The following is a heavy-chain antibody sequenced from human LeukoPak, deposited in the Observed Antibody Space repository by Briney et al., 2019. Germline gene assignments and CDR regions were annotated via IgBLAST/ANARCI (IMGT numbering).Heavy chain of an antibody. CDR1: GDSINTYY. J-gene: IGHJ5*02. D-gene: IGHD4-11*01. CDR2: IYDRGST. CDR3: AKEGDYRVLDP. V-gene: IGHV4-59*01. Sequence: SETLSLTCSVSGDSINTYYWSWIRQPPGQALEWIGYIYDRGSTNFNPSLKSRVTMSLDTSKKQFSLKLRSMTAADTAVYYCAKEGDYRVLDPWGQGNLVTVSS.